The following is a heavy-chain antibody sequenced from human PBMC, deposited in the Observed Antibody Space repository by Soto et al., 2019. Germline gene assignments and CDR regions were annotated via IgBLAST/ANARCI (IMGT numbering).Heavy chain of an antibody. V-gene: IGHV1-18*01. Sequence: QVQLVQSGAEVKKPGASVKVSCKASGYTFTSYGISWVRQAPGQGLEWMGWISAYNGNTNYAQKLQGRVTMTTDTATSTAYMGLRSLGSDETAVYYCTRVEGDDYVWWCYRPKYGMDVWGQGNTVTDSS. J-gene: IGHJ6*02. CDR1: GYTFTSYG. D-gene: IGHD3-16*02. CDR2: ISAYNGNT. CDR3: TRVEGDDYVWWCYRPKYGMDV.